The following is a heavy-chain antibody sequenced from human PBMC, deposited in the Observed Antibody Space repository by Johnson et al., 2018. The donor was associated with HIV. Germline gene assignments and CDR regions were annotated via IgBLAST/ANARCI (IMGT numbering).Heavy chain of an antibody. CDR2: ISYDGSNK. Sequence: VQLVESGGGLAKPAWSPRLSCVASGFTFRSYAMHWVRQAPGKGLEWVAVISYDGSNKYYADSVKGRFTISRDNSKNTLYLQMNSLRAEDTAVYYCARDFYYYGSGRRDDPFDIWGQGTMVIVSS. D-gene: IGHD3-10*01. J-gene: IGHJ3*02. CDR1: GFTFRSYA. V-gene: IGHV3-30-3*01. CDR3: ARDFYYYGSGRRDDPFDI.